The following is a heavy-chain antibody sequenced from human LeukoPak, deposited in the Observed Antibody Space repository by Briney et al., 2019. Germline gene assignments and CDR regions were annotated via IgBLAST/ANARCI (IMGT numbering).Heavy chain of an antibody. CDR2: IYYSGST. J-gene: IGHJ6*02. D-gene: IGHD3-10*01. CDR1: GGSIRSSYYY. CDR3: ARQGSGTGYYYYYYGMDV. V-gene: IGHV4-39*01. Sequence: SETLSLTCTVSGGSIRSSYYYWGWIRQPPGKGLEWIGSIYYSGSTYYNPSLKSRVTISVDTSKNQFSLKLSSVTAADTAVHYCARQGSGTGYYYYYYGMDVWGQGTTVTVSS.